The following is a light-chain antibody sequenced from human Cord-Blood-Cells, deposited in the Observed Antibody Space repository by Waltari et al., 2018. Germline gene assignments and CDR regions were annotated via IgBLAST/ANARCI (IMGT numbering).Light chain of an antibody. J-gene: IGKJ3*01. Sequence: DIQMTQSPSYLSASVGDRVTITCRASQGISNYLAWYKQKPGKVPKLLIYAASTLQSGVLSRFSDSGSGTDFTLTISSLQPEDVATYYCQKYNSALFTFGPGTKVDIK. V-gene: IGKV1-27*01. CDR1: QGISNY. CDR3: QKYNSALFT. CDR2: AAS.